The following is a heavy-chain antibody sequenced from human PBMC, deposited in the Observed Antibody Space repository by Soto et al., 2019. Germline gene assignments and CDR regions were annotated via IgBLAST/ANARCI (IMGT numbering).Heavy chain of an antibody. J-gene: IGHJ4*02. V-gene: IGHV3-21*01. CDR1: GFTFSSYS. CDR3: ARDLGKSWYYDSSGPQRYFEY. D-gene: IGHD3-22*01. CDR2: ISSSSSYI. Sequence: GGSLRLSCAASGFTFSSYSMNLVRQAPGKGLEWGSAISSSSSYIYYADSVKGRFTISRDNAKNSLYLQMNSLRAEDTAVYYCARDLGKSWYYDSSGPQRYFEYWGEGTLVTVSS.